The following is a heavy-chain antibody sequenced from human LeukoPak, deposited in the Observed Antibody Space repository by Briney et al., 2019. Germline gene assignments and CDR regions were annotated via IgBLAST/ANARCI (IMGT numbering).Heavy chain of an antibody. V-gene: IGHV4-61*01. Sequence: PSETLSLTCTVSGASVSSDSYYWSWIRQPPGKGLEWIGYIYYTGTTNYNPSLKSRVTISVDTSKNQFSLKLSSVTAADTAVYYCARYYCPDGTCRGFDYWGQGTLVTVSS. J-gene: IGHJ4*02. CDR2: IYYTGTT. CDR1: GASVSSDSYY. D-gene: IGHD2-15*01. CDR3: ARYYCPDGTCRGFDY.